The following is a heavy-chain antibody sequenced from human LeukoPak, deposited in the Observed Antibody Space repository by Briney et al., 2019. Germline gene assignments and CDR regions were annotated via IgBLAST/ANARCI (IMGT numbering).Heavy chain of an antibody. CDR2: ISYDGSNK. D-gene: IGHD2-2*01. CDR1: GFTFSSYG. V-gene: IGHV3-30*18. CDR3: AKDQRYATSYYYYGMDV. Sequence: GRSLRLSCAASGFTFSSYGMHWVRQAPGKGLEWVAVISYDGSNKYYADSVKGRFTISRDNSKNTLYLQMNSLRAEDTAVYYCAKDQRYATSYYYYGMDVWGQGTTVTVSS. J-gene: IGHJ6*02.